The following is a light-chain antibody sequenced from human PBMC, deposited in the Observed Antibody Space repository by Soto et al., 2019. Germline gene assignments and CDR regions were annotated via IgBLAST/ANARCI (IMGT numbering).Light chain of an antibody. CDR1: QRVSSSY. J-gene: IGKJ3*01. CDR3: QQYGSAFT. Sequence: EIVLTQSPGTLSLSPGERATLSCRASQRVSSSYLAWYQQKPGQAPRLLIYGASSRATGIPDRFSGSGSGTDFTLTISRLEPEDFAVYYCQQYGSAFTFGPGTKVHIK. CDR2: GAS. V-gene: IGKV3-20*01.